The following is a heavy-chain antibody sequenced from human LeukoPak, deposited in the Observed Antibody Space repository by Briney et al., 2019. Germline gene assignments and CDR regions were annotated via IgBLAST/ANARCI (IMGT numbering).Heavy chain of an antibody. CDR3: AKCFGLWFGELFSFDY. CDR2: ISGSGGST. V-gene: IGHV3-23*01. J-gene: IGHJ4*02. D-gene: IGHD3-10*01. Sequence: GGSLRLSCAASGFTFSSYAMSWVRQAPGKGLEWVSAISGSGGSTYFADSVKGRFTISRDNSKNTLYLQMNSLRAEDTAVYYCAKCFGLWFGELFSFDYWGQGTLVTVSS. CDR1: GFTFSSYA.